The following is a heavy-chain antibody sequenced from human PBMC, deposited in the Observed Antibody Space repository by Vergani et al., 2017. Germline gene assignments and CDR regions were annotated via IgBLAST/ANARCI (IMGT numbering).Heavy chain of an antibody. CDR2: ISWNSGST. J-gene: IGHJ4*02. D-gene: IGHD5-18*01. Sequence: EVQLVESGGGLVQPGRSLRLSCAASGFTFDDYAMHWVRQAPGKGLEWVSGISWNSGSTGYADSVKGRFTISRDNSKNTLYLQMNSLRAEDTAVYYCARDADTAMVVYYFDYWGQGTLVTVSS. V-gene: IGHV3-9*01. CDR1: GFTFDDYA. CDR3: ARDADTAMVVYYFDY.